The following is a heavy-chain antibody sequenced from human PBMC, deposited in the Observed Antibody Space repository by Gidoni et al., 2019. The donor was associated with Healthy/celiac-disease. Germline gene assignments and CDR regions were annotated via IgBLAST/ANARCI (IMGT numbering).Heavy chain of an antibody. CDR1: GGTFSSSA. V-gene: IGHV1-69*19. Sequence: QVQLVQSGAAVQKPGSSVKVSCQASGGTFSSSAISWVRQAPGQGLEWMGGSIPIFGTANYAQKFQGRVTITADESTSTAYMELSSLRSEDTAVYYCARGRFSTMVRGVITEFDYWGQGTLVTVSS. D-gene: IGHD3-10*01. J-gene: IGHJ4*02. CDR2: SIPIFGTA. CDR3: ARGRFSTMVRGVITEFDY.